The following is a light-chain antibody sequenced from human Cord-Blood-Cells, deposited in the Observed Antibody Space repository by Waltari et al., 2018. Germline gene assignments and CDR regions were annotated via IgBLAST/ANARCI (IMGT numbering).Light chain of an antibody. CDR1: QSISSY. Sequence: SVGDRVTITCRASQSISSYLNWYQQKPGKAPKLLIYAASSLQSGFPSRFSGSGSGTDFTLTISSLQPEDFATYYCQQSYSTPYSFGQGTKLEIK. V-gene: IGKV1-39*01. CDR2: AAS. CDR3: QQSYSTPYS. J-gene: IGKJ2*03.